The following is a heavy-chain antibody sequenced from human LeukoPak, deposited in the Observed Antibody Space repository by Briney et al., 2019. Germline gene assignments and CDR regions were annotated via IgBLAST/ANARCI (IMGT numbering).Heavy chain of an antibody. CDR1: GGSMSPYH. CDR3: ARGGYYYYGMDV. J-gene: IGHJ6*02. CDR2: IYYSGST. V-gene: IGHV4-59*01. Sequence: SETLSLTCTVSGGSMSPYHWGWIRQPPGKGLEWTGYIYYSGSTNYNPSLKSRVTISVDTSKNQFSLKLSSVTAADTAVYYCARGGYYYYGMDVWGQGTTVTVSS.